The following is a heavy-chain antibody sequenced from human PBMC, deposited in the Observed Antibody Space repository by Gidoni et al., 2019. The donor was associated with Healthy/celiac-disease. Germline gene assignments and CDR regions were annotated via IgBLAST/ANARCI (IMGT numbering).Heavy chain of an antibody. CDR2: ITPNSGGT. CDR1: GYTFTGYY. V-gene: IGHV1-2*04. Sequence: QVQLVQSGAEVKKPGASVTVSCQASGYTFTGYYIHWGRQAPGQGLEWMGWITPNSGGTNDAQKFQGWVTMTRDTSISTAYMELSRLRSDDTAVYYCAREDIVVVPAAHYGMDVWGQGTTVTVSS. CDR3: AREDIVVVPAAHYGMDV. D-gene: IGHD2-2*01. J-gene: IGHJ6*02.